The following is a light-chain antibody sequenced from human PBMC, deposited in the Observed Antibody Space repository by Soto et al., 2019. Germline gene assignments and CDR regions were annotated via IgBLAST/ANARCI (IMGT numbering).Light chain of an antibody. CDR1: QGIHKY. CDR2: GAS. V-gene: IGKV1-17*03. J-gene: IGKJ5*01. CDR3: LQHNFSPPT. Sequence: DIQMTQSPSAMSASVGDRVTITCRASQGIHKYLAWFQQEPGKVPKRLIYGASNLQSGVPSRFSGSWSGTEFTLTFSSLQTEALRTYYCLQHNFSPPTFGQGKQLE.